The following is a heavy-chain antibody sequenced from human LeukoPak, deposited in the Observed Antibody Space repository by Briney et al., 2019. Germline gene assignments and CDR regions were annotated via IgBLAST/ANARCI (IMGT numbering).Heavy chain of an antibody. Sequence: SVKVSCKASGYTFTSYGISWVRQAPGQGLEWMGGIIPIFGTANYAQKFQGRVTITADESTSTAHMELSSLRSEDTAVYYCARDTHYSSGWYSFWYFDLWGRGTLVTVSS. V-gene: IGHV1-69*13. CDR1: GYTFTSYG. J-gene: IGHJ2*01. CDR2: IIPIFGTA. D-gene: IGHD6-19*01. CDR3: ARDTHYSSGWYSFWYFDL.